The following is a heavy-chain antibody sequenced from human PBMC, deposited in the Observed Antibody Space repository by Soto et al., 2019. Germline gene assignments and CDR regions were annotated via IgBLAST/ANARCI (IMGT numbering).Heavy chain of an antibody. V-gene: IGHV3-15*01. D-gene: IGHD5-12*01. Sequence: EVQLVESGGGLVKPGGSLRLSCAASGFTFSNAWMSWVRQAPGKGLEWVGRIKSKTDGGTTDYAAPVKGRFTISRDDSKNTLYLQMNSLKTEDTAVYYCTTDLDQRYSGYDYVSGMDVWGQGTTVTVSS. CDR1: GFTFSNAW. CDR3: TTDLDQRYSGYDYVSGMDV. CDR2: IKSKTDGGTT. J-gene: IGHJ6*02.